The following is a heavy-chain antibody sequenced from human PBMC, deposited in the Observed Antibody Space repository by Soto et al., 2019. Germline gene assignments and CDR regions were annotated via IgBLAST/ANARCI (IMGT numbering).Heavy chain of an antibody. Sequence: QVQLVESGAGVVQPGRSLRLSCVASGFTFSSNAIHWVRQAPGKGLEWVAVISYDGSNQHFGYSVKGRFTISRDNYKNTVPLQINSLRAEDTAVYYCAKEKGTGTALEYWGQGALVTVSS. J-gene: IGHJ4*02. D-gene: IGHD1-7*01. CDR1: GFTFSSNA. V-gene: IGHV3-30*18. CDR2: ISYDGSNQ. CDR3: AKEKGTGTALEY.